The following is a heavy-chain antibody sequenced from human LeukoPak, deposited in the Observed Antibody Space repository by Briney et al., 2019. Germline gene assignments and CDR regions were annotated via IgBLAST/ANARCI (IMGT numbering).Heavy chain of an antibody. V-gene: IGHV3-72*01. J-gene: IGHJ4*02. CDR1: GFSITDHH. D-gene: IGHD1-1*01. CDR2: ISTTKRNSYTT. CDR3: VRVVTTGSGWYHFDN. Sequence: PGGSLRLSCAGAGFSITDHHMDWVRQAPGKGLEWIGRISTTKRNSYTTESAASVRGPLTISRDDSPNSLYLHLNSLQTEDTAVYYCVRVVTTGSGWYHFDNWGRGTLVTVSS.